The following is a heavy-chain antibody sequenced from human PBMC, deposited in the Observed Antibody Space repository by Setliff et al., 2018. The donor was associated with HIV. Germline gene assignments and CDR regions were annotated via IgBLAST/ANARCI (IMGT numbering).Heavy chain of an antibody. CDR3: ARADPFVTERSHDFGGNSGGWFDP. CDR2: IIPIFGTA. D-gene: IGHD4-17*01. Sequence: SVKVSCKASGGTRSKYAIIWVRQAPGQGLEWMGGIIPIFGTANYAQNFQGRVTITADASTSTAYMALSSLRSEDTAVYYCARADPFVTERSHDFGGNSGGWFDPWGQGTLVTVSS. CDR1: GGTRSKYA. V-gene: IGHV1-69*13. J-gene: IGHJ5*02.